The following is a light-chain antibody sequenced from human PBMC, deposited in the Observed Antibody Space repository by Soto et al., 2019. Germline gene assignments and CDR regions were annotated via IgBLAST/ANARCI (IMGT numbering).Light chain of an antibody. CDR2: DVN. Sequence: QSVLAQPASVSGSPGQSITLSCSATSSDFSGDNDVSWYQQHPGEAPKLIIYDVNNRPSGVSNRFSGSTSGDTTSLTISGLQADAEADYYCSSYSSPTTLVVFGTGTKGTVL. CDR1: SSDFSGDND. J-gene: IGLJ1*01. CDR3: SSYSSPTTLVV. V-gene: IGLV2-14*03.